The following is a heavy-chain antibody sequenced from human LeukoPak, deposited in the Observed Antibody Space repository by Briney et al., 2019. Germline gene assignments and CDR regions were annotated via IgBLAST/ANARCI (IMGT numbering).Heavy chain of an antibody. CDR3: ARGIYYDSSGYYGSAYRFDY. CDR1: GGSFSGYY. CDR2: INHSGST. V-gene: IGHV4-34*01. Sequence: SDTLSPTCAVYGGSFSGYYWSWIRQPPGKGLEWIGEINHSGSTNHNPSLKSRVTISVDTSNNQFSLKLSSVTAADTAVYYCARGIYYDSSGYYGSAYRFDYWGQGTLVTVSS. D-gene: IGHD3-22*01. J-gene: IGHJ4*02.